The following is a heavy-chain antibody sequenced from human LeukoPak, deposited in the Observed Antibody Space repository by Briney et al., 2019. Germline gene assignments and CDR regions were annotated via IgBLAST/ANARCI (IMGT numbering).Heavy chain of an antibody. CDR2: INPNSGGT. Sequence: ASVKVSCKASGYTFTGYYMHWVRQAPGQGLEWMGWINPNSGGTNYAQKFQGRVTMTRDTSISTAYMELSSLRSEDTAVYYCARDGERLKGYYYDSSGYPPRYYGMDVWGQGTTVTVSS. D-gene: IGHD3-22*01. CDR1: GYTFTGYY. V-gene: IGHV1-2*02. CDR3: ARDGERLKGYYYDSSGYPPRYYGMDV. J-gene: IGHJ6*02.